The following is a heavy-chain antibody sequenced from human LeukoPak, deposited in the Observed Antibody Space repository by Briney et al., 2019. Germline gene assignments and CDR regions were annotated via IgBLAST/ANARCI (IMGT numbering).Heavy chain of an antibody. V-gene: IGHV1-69*05. Sequence: ASVKVSCKASGGTFSSYAISWVRQAPGQGLEWMGGIIPIFGTANYAQKFQGRVTITTDESTSTAYMELSSLRSEDTAVYYCARGWRGKSAAMTYYYYYMDVWGKGTTVTVSS. J-gene: IGHJ6*03. CDR3: ARGWRGKSAAMTYYYYYMDV. D-gene: IGHD2-2*01. CDR2: IIPIFGTA. CDR1: GGTFSSYA.